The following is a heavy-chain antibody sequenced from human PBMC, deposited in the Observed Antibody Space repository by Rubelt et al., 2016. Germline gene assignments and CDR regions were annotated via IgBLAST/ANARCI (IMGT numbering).Heavy chain of an antibody. CDR2: GST. J-gene: IGHJ6*02. CDR3: ARDPLYDILTGLYGMDV. D-gene: IGHD3-9*01. Sequence: GSTNYNPSLKSRVTISVDTSKNQFSLKLSSVTAADTAVYYCARDPLYDILTGLYGMDVWGQGTTVTVSS. V-gene: IGHV4-34*09.